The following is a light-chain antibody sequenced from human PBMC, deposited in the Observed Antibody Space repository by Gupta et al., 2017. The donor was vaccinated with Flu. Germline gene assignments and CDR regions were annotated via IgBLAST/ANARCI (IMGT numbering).Light chain of an antibody. V-gene: IGLV2-8*01. CDR2: EVS. CDR3: SSYAGGNGYV. CDR1: HSDVGIYNY. Sequence: QSALTQPPSASGSPGQSVTISCTGTHSDVGIYNYVSWYQQHPGKAPKLIIFEVSLRPSGVPDRFSGSKSRNTASLTVSVLQAEDEADYYCSSYAGGNGYVFGTGTKLTV. J-gene: IGLJ1*01.